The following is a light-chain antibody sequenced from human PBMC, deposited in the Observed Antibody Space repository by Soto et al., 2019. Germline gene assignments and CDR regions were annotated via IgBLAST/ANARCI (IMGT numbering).Light chain of an antibody. CDR2: GAS. Sequence: EIVLTQSPGTLSLSPGKRATLSCRASQSISSSYLAWYQQRPGQAPRLLIYGASSRAAGIPDRFSGSGSGTEFTLTISRLEPEDFAVYYCQQYGSSPSFGQGTKVDI. V-gene: IGKV3-20*01. CDR1: QSISSSY. J-gene: IGKJ1*01. CDR3: QQYGSSPS.